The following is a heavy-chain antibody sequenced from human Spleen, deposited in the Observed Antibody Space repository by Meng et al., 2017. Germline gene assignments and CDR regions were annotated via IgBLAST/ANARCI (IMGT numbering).Heavy chain of an antibody. V-gene: IGHV6-1*01. D-gene: IGHD3-10*01. CDR1: GDSVSGNRAL. CDR3: ASWYGES. J-gene: IGHJ4*02. Sequence: QVHLPQSGPGLVKPSQTLSLTCAISGDSVSGNRALWHWVRQSPSRGLEWLGHTYYRSQWQSHYGASVKSRISIYADTSRNQFSLILNSVTPEDTAVYYCASWYGESWGQGTLVTVSS. CDR2: TYYRSQWQS.